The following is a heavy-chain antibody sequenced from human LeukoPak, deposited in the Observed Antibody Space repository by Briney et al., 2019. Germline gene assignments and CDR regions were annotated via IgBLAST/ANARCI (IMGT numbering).Heavy chain of an antibody. CDR2: IKSDGAGT. V-gene: IGHV3-74*01. CDR3: ARGPSSDDILTGFDY. D-gene: IGHD3-9*01. Sequence: GGSLRLSCAASGFSFSSFWMHWVRQAPGKGLVWVSGIKSDGAGTSYVDSVKGRFTISRDNAKNTLDLQMNSLRAEDTAVYYCARGPSSDDILTGFDYWGQGTLVTVSS. J-gene: IGHJ4*02. CDR1: GFSFSSFW.